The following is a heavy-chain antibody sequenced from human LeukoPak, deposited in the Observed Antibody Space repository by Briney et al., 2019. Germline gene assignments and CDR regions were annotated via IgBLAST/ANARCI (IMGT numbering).Heavy chain of an antibody. D-gene: IGHD5-18*01. CDR3: ARAGGGYSYGHQGY. CDR2: INSDGSST. J-gene: IGHJ4*02. CDR1: GFTFSSYW. Sequence: GGSLRLSCAASGFTFSSYWMHWVRQAPGKGLVWVSRINSDGSSTSYADSVKGRFTISRDNAKNTLYLQMNSLRAEDTAVYYCARAGGGYSYGHQGYWGQGTLSPSPQ. V-gene: IGHV3-74*01.